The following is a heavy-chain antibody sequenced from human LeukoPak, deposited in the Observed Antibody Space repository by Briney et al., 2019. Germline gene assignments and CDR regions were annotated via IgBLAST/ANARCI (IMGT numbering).Heavy chain of an antibody. J-gene: IGHJ4*02. V-gene: IGHV3-74*01. CDR1: GFTFSIYW. D-gene: IGHD6-19*01. Sequence: GGSLRLSCAASGFTFSIYWMHWVRQAPGEGLVWVSRISSDESSTNYADSVKGRFTISRDNTKNTLYLQMNSLRAEDTAVYYCANEIAVAGNEDYWGQGTLVTVTS. CDR2: ISSDESST. CDR3: ANEIAVAGNEDY.